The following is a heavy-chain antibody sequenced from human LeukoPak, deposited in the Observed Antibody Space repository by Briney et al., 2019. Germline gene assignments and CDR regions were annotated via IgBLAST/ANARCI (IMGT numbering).Heavy chain of an antibody. D-gene: IGHD4-17*01. V-gene: IGHV3-74*01. CDR2: INSDGTNT. J-gene: IGHJ4*02. CDR3: ARAYADSGDYEAY. CDR1: GFTFSNYW. Sequence: GGSLRLSCVASGFTFSNYWIHWVRQAPGKGLVWVSRINSDGTNTHYADSVKGRFTISRDNSRNTLYLQMNSLRAEDTAVYYCARAYADSGDYEAYWGQGTLVTVSS.